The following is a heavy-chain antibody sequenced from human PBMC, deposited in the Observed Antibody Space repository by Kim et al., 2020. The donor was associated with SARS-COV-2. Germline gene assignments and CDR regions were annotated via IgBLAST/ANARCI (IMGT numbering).Heavy chain of an antibody. CDR3: ARQQPDWYFDL. CDR1: GGSISSDY. CDR2: IYYTGST. D-gene: IGHD1-1*01. Sequence: SETLSLTCTVSGGSISSDYWSWIRQPPGKGLEWIGYIYYTGSTNYNPSLKSRVTISVDTSKTHFSLKLTSVTAADTAVYYCARQQPDWYFDLWGRGTLVTVSS. V-gene: IGHV4-59*08. J-gene: IGHJ2*01.